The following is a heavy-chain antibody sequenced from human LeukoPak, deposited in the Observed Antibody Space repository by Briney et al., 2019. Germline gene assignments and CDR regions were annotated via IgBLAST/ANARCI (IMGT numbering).Heavy chain of an antibody. Sequence: ASVKVSCKASGYTFTSHDINWVRQAAGQGLEWMGWMNPNSGNSGYAQNFQGRVIMTRDTSISTAYMELYSLRSEDTAVYYCARVFRYCSGGSCYDAFDIWGQGTMVTVSS. CDR2: MNPNSGNS. CDR1: GYTFTSHD. J-gene: IGHJ3*02. CDR3: ARVFRYCSGGSCYDAFDI. D-gene: IGHD2-15*01. V-gene: IGHV1-8*01.